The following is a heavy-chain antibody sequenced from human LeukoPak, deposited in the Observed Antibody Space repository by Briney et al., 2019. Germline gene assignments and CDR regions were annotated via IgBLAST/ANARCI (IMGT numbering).Heavy chain of an antibody. V-gene: IGHV3-30*18. CDR2: ISYDGSNK. J-gene: IGHJ4*02. Sequence: GGSLRLSCAASGFTFSSYGMHWVRQAPGKGLEWVAVISYDGSNKYYADSVKGRFTISRDNSKNTLYLQMNSLRAGDTAVYYCAKVRSDYWGQGTLVTVSS. CDR1: GFTFSSYG. CDR3: AKVRSDY.